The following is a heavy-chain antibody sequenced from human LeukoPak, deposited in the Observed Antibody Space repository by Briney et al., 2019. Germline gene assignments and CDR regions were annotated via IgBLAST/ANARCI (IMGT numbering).Heavy chain of an antibody. V-gene: IGHV1-69*13. Sequence: ASVKVSCKASGGTFSSYAISWVRQAPGQGLEWMGGIIPIFGTANYAQKFQGRVTITADESTSTAYMELSSLRSEDTAVYYCARIPARPALGGAFDIWGQGTMVTVSS. CDR3: ARIPARPALGGAFDI. CDR1: GGTFSSYA. J-gene: IGHJ3*02. CDR2: IIPIFGTA. D-gene: IGHD6-6*01.